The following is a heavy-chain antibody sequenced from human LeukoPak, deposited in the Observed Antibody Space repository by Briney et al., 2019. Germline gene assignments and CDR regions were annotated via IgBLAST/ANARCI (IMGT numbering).Heavy chain of an antibody. D-gene: IGHD3-9*01. CDR2: IYYSGST. CDR3: ARNYDILTGYSGFDY. V-gene: IGHV4-59*08. J-gene: IGHJ4*02. Sequence: SETLSLTCTVSGDSISSYYWSWIRQPPGKGLEWIGDIYYSGSTNYNPSLKSRVTISLDTSKNQFSLKLSSVTAADTAVYYCARNYDILTGYSGFDYWGQGTLVTVSS. CDR1: GDSISSYY.